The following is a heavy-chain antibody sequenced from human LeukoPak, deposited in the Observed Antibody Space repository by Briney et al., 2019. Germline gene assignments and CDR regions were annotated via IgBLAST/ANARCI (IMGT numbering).Heavy chain of an antibody. CDR1: GGAIISDNFY. Sequence: SETLSLTCTVSGGAIISDNFYWGWVRQPPGEGLEWVGSINYSGTTYYNPSLRTRVSISVDTSRTQFFLRLNSVTAADTAVYYCGRLFDSWGQGILVTVSS. J-gene: IGHJ4*02. V-gene: IGHV4-39*01. CDR3: GRLFDS. CDR2: INYSGTT.